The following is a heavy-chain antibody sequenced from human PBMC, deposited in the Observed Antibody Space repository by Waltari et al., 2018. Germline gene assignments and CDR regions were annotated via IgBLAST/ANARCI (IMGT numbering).Heavy chain of an antibody. CDR2: ISSKAYGGTT. Sequence: EVQLVESGGGLVQPGRSLSLSCRASGFTFGDYAMSWFRQAPGKGLEWVGFISSKAYGGTTEYAASVKGRFAILRDDSKSIAYLRMNSLKIEDTAVYYCTGQSSNRYGAFDVWGQGTMVTVSS. J-gene: IGHJ3*01. D-gene: IGHD1-1*01. CDR1: GFTFGDYA. CDR3: TGQSSNRYGAFDV. V-gene: IGHV3-49*03.